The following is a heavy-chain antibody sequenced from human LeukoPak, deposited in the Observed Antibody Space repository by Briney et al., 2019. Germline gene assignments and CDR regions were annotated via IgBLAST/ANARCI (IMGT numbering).Heavy chain of an antibody. Sequence: KGGESLKISCKGSGYRFNYWIGWVRRMPGKGLEWMGVIYPGDSDTRYSPSFQGQVTISADKSISTAYLQWSSLKASDTAMYYCARAVAGAPEYFQHWGQGTLVTVSS. CDR3: ARAVAGAPEYFQH. CDR2: IYPGDSDT. J-gene: IGHJ1*01. V-gene: IGHV5-51*01. CDR1: GYRFNYW. D-gene: IGHD6-19*01.